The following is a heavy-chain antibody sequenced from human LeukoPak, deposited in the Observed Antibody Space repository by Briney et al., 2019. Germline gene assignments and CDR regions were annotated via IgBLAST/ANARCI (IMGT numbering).Heavy chain of an antibody. J-gene: IGHJ4*02. V-gene: IGHV3-30-3*01. CDR2: ISYDGSAK. CDR3: ASETGYYFHN. Sequence: PGRALRLSCAASGFTFSSYAMHWVRQAPGKGLECVAIISYDGSAKYYADSVKGRFTISRDNSKNTLYVQMNSLRGEDTAVYYCASETGYYFHNWGQGTLVTVSS. D-gene: IGHD3-9*01. CDR1: GFTFSSYA.